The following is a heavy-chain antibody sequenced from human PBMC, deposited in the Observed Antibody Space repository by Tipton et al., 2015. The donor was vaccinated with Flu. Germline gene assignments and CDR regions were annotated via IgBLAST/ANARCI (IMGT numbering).Heavy chain of an antibody. V-gene: IGHV1-8*03. CDR3: ARGFSSGWYGLLRFDP. D-gene: IGHD6-19*01. CDR2: MNPNSGNT. J-gene: IGHJ5*02. CDR1: GYTFTSYD. Sequence: QVQLVQSGAEVEKPGASVKVSCKASGYTFTSYDINWVRQASGQGLEWMGWMNPNSGNTGYAQKFQGRVTITRNTSISTAYMELSSLRSEDTAVYYCARGFSSGWYGLLRFDPWGQGTLVTVSS.